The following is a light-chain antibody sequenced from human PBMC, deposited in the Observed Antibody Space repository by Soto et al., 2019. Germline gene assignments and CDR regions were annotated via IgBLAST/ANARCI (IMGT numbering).Light chain of an antibody. CDR3: HQRSKWPRT. Sequence: EIVLTQYPATLSLSPGERASLSCRASQSIGTSLAWYQQTHGQAPRLLIWDASNRATGIPARFSGSGSGTDFTLTISSLEPEDFAVYYCHQRSKWPRTFGQGTKLEI. J-gene: IGKJ2*01. CDR1: QSIGTS. CDR2: DAS. V-gene: IGKV3-11*01.